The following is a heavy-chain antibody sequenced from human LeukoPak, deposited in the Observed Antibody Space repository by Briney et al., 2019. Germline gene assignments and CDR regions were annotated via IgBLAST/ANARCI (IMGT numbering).Heavy chain of an antibody. J-gene: IGHJ4*02. CDR2: ISYDGSNK. CDR3: ANNAIEYQLLYVDY. CDR1: GFPFSNYG. V-gene: IGHV3-30*18. Sequence: GRSLRLSCAASGFPFSNYGMHWVRQAPGKGLEWVAVISYDGSNKYYADSVKGRFTISRDNSKNTLYLQMNSLRAEDTAVYYCANNAIEYQLLYVDYWGQGTLVTVSS. D-gene: IGHD2-2*01.